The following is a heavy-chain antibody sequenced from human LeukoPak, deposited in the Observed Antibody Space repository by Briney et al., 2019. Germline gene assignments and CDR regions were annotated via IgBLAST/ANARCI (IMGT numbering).Heavy chain of an antibody. CDR2: IYYSGST. CDR1: GGSISSSSYY. J-gene: IGHJ4*02. V-gene: IGHV4-39*07. CDR3: ARDRRRWFGELSHFDY. D-gene: IGHD3-10*01. Sequence: SETLSLTCTVSGGSISSSSYYWGWIRQPPGKGLEWIGSIYYSGSTYYNPSLKSRVTISVDTSKNQFSLNLSSMTAADTAVYYCARDRRRWFGELSHFDYWGQGTLVTVSS.